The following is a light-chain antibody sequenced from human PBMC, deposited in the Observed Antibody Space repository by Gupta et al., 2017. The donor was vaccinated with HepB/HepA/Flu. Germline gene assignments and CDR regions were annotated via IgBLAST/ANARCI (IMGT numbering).Light chain of an antibody. Sequence: EIVLTQSPGTVSLSPGERATLSCRASQSVNSRFLAWYQQKPGQAPRLLIYGASSRVTGIPDRFSGSGYGTDFTLTISRREPEDFAVYYCQQYGSSPALTFGGGTKVEIK. CDR3: QQYGSSPALT. V-gene: IGKV3-20*01. J-gene: IGKJ4*01. CDR2: GAS. CDR1: QSVNSRF.